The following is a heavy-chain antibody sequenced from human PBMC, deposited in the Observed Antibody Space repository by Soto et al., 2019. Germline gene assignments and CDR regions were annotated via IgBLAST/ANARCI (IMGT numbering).Heavy chain of an antibody. CDR3: ARRGSR. CDR2: IHPGGQTT. D-gene: IGHD2-15*01. Sequence: EVQLVESGGGLVQPGGSLRLSCAASGFTFSSSEMYWVRQAPGKGLEWISYIHPGGQTTFYAESVKGRFTISRDNAKNSVYLQMNSLRAEDTAVYYCARRGSRWGRGTMVTVSS. J-gene: IGHJ3*01. V-gene: IGHV3-48*03. CDR1: GFTFSSSE.